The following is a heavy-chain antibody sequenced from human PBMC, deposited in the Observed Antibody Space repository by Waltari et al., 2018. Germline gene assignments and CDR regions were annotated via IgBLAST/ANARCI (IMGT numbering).Heavy chain of an antibody. CDR2: IIPIFGTA. J-gene: IGHJ3*02. V-gene: IGHV1-69*01. CDR1: GGTFSSFA. Sequence: QVQLVQSGAEVKKPGSSVKVSCKASGGTFSSFAISGVRQAPGQGLEWMGGIIPIFGTANYAQKFQGRVTITADESTSTAYMELSSLRSEDTAVYYCARELADRRGNAFDIWGQGTMVTVSS. CDR3: ARELADRRGNAFDI.